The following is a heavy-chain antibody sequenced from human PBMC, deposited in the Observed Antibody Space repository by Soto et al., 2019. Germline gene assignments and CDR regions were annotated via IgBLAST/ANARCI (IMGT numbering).Heavy chain of an antibody. CDR1: GGSFSGYY. CDR2: INHSGST. CDR3: ARGRRPSYYDSSGHIDY. D-gene: IGHD3-22*01. J-gene: IGHJ4*02. V-gene: IGHV4-34*01. Sequence: SETLSLTCAVYGGSFSGYYWSWIRQPPGKGLEWIGEINHSGSTNYNPSLKSRVTISVDTSKNQFSLKLSSVTAADTAVYYCARGRRPSYYDSSGHIDYWGQGTLVTVSS.